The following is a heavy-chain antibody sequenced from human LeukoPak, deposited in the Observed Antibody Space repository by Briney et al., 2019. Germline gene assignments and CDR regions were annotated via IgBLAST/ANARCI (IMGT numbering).Heavy chain of an antibody. CDR3: ARGWITIRYYYYGIDV. CDR1: GYTFTSYG. V-gene: IGHV1-18*01. J-gene: IGHJ6*02. Sequence: ASVKVSCKASGYTFTSYGISWVRQAPGQGLEWMGWISAYNGNTNYAQKLQGRVTMTTDTSTSTAYMELRSLRSDDTAVYYCARGWITIRYYYYGIDVWGQGTTVTVSS. D-gene: IGHD3-3*02. CDR2: ISAYNGNT.